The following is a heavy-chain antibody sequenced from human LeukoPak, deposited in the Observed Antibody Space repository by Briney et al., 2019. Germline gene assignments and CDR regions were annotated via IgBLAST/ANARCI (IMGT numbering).Heavy chain of an antibody. V-gene: IGHV3-7*03. CDR2: INQDGSEK. J-gene: IGHJ5*02. CDR3: ARGGYYGLGNDFRFDP. CDR1: GFTFDDYW. D-gene: IGHD3-10*01. Sequence: GGSLRLSCGASGFTFDDYWMIWVRQAPGQGLEWGANINQDGSEKYYLDSAKGRFTISRDNARNSLYLQVNGLRAEDTAIYYCARGGYYGLGNDFRFDPWGQGTLVTVSS.